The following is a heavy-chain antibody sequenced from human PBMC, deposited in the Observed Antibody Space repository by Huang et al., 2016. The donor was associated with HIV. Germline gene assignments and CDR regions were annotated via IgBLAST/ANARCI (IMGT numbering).Heavy chain of an antibody. CDR1: GFTVSSYW. D-gene: IGHD3-22*01. CDR2: INGDGSSS. CDR3: VRDPRIQSWLNYFDY. J-gene: IGHJ4*02. Sequence: EVQLVESGGGLVQPGGYLRLFCAASGFTVSSYWMHWVRQAPGKGLVWVSRINGDGSSSGYADSVKVRFTISRNNAKNTLYLQMNSLRAEDTAVYYCVRDPRIQSWLNYFDYWGQGTLVSVSS. V-gene: IGHV3-74*01.